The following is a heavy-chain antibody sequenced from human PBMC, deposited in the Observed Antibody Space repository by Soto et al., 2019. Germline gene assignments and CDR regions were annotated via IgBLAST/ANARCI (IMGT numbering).Heavy chain of an antibody. D-gene: IGHD2-8*01. CDR3: ARRVSAYYDF. CDR2: LYSSGST. Sequence: QVQLQESGPGLVKTSETLSLTCTVSGASVSRYYVAWIRQSPGKGLEWIGFLYSSGSTNYNSSLKSRVTISVDRSQTQFSLRLSSVTAADTAVYYCARRVSAYYDFWGQGTRVTVSS. V-gene: IGHV4-59*02. CDR1: GASVSRYY. J-gene: IGHJ4*02.